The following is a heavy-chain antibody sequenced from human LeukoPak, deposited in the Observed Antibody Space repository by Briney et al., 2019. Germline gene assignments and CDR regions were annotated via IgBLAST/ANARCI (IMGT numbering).Heavy chain of an antibody. V-gene: IGHV1-24*01. J-gene: IGHJ1*01. CDR3: ATDSGSYYAEYFQH. CDR1: GYTLTDLS. Sequence: ASVKVCCKVSGYTLTDLSMHWMRQAPGKGLEWMGGFDPEDGETIYAQKFQGRVTMTEDTSTDTAYIELSSLRSEDTAVCYCATDSGSYYAEYFQHWGQGTLVTVSS. D-gene: IGHD1-26*01. CDR2: FDPEDGET.